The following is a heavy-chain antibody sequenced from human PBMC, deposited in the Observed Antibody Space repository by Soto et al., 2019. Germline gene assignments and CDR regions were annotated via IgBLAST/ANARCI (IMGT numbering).Heavy chain of an antibody. J-gene: IGHJ4*02. V-gene: IGHV3-48*03. D-gene: IGHD1-26*01. CDR2: ISSSSDII. Sequence: LGVSCAASGFSFSRFEMNWVRQAPGKGLEWVSYISSSSDIIYYADSVKGRFTISRDNAKNSLYLQMNSLRAEDTAVYYCAKDLGSYLSPAFDYWGLGTLATVSS. CDR3: AKDLGSYLSPAFDY. CDR1: GFSFSRFE.